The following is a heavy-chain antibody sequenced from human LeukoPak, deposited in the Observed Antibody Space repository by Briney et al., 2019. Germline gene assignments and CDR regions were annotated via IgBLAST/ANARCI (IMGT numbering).Heavy chain of an antibody. Sequence: SETQSLTCTVSGGSISSGGYYWSWIRQHPGKGLEWIGYIYYSGSTYYNPSLKSRVTISADTSKNQFSLKLSSVTAADTAVYYCARVQSPTAPRSIYFDYWGQGTLVTVSS. D-gene: IGHD2/OR15-2a*01. V-gene: IGHV4-31*03. CDR2: IYYSGST. CDR3: ARVQSPTAPRSIYFDY. J-gene: IGHJ4*02. CDR1: GGSISSGGYY.